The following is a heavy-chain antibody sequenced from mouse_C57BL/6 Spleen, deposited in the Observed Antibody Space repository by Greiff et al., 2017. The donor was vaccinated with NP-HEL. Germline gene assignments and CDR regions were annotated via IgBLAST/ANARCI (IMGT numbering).Heavy chain of an antibody. V-gene: IGHV1-82*01. Sequence: QVQLKESGPELVKPGASVKISCKASGYAFSSSWMNWVKQRPGKGLEWIGRIYPGDGDTNYNGKFKGKATLTADKSSSTAYMQLSSLTSEDSAVYFCARPYYGSSYGNAMDYWGQGTSVTVSS. CDR1: GYAFSSSW. CDR3: ARPYYGSSYGNAMDY. CDR2: IYPGDGDT. J-gene: IGHJ4*01. D-gene: IGHD1-1*01.